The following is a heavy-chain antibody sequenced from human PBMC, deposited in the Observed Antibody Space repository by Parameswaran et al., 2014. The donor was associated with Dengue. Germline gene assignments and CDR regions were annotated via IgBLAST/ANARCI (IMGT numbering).Heavy chain of an antibody. V-gene: IGHV5-10-1*01. Sequence: VRQAPGKGLEWMGRIDPSDSYTNYSPSFQGHVTISADKSISSAYLQWSSLQASDTAMYFCARHTNPYNWNAYWGQGTLVTVSS. CDR2: IDPSDSYT. J-gene: IGHJ4*02. D-gene: IGHD1-20*01. CDR3: ARHTNPYNWNAY.